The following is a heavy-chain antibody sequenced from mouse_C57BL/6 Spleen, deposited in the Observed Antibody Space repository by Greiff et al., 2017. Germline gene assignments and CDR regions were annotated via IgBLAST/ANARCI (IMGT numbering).Heavy chain of an antibody. CDR1: GYTFTDYN. CDR2: INPNNGGT. V-gene: IGHV1-22*01. D-gene: IGHD1-1*01. Sequence: EVQLQQSGPELVKPGASVKMSCKASGYTFTDYNMHWVKQSHGKSLEWIGYINPNNGGTSYNQKFKGKATLTVNKSSSTAYMELRSLTSEDSAVYYCASGVNYGSSYGWYFDVWGTGTTVTVSS. CDR3: ASGVNYGSSYGWYFDV. J-gene: IGHJ1*03.